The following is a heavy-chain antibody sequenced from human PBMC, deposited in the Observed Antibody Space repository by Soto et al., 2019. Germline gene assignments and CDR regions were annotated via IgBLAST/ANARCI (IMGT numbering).Heavy chain of an antibody. CDR2: ISGSGGST. CDR1: GFTFSNYA. D-gene: IGHD5-18*01. J-gene: IGHJ4*02. V-gene: IGHV3-23*04. Sequence: EVQLVESGGGLVQPGGSLRLSCTASGFTFSNYAMNWVRQAPGKGLEWVSGISGSGGSTYYADSVKGRFTISRDNSKNTLYLQMSSLRAEDTAVYYCAKDSRGYSYGNDYWGQGTLVTVSS. CDR3: AKDSRGYSYGNDY.